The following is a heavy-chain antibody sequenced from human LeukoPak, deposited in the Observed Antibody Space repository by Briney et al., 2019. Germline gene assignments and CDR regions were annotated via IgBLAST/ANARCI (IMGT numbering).Heavy chain of an antibody. D-gene: IGHD6-6*01. Sequence: NPSETLSLTCTVSGCSISSYYRSWIRQPAGKGLEWVGRIYTSGSTNYNPSLKSRVTMSVDTSKNQFSLKLSSVTAADTAVYYCARVRGSSSDYYFDYWGQGTLVTVSS. CDR1: GCSISSYY. J-gene: IGHJ4*02. CDR2: IYTSGST. CDR3: ARVRGSSSDYYFDY. V-gene: IGHV4-4*07.